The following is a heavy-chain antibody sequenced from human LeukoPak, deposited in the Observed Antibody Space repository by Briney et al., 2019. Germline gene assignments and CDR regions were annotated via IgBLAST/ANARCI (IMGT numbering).Heavy chain of an antibody. J-gene: IGHJ4*02. Sequence: GGSLRLSCAASGFTFSSNWMSWVRQAPGKGLEWVANINQDGGQKYYVDSVKGRFTISRDNAKNSLYLEMNSLRAEDTAVYYCVRQAGTYWGQGALVTVSS. CDR3: VRQAGTY. CDR1: GFTFSSNW. V-gene: IGHV3-7*01. D-gene: IGHD1-1*01. CDR2: INQDGGQK.